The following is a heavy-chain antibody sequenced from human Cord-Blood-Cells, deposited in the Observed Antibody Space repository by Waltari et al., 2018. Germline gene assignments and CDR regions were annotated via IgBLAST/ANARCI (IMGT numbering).Heavy chain of an antibody. V-gene: IGHV4-34*01. D-gene: IGHD3-22*01. Sequence: QVQLQQWGAGLLKPSATLSLTCAVYGRSFSGYYWSWLRQPPGKGLEWIGEINHSGSTNYNPFVRSLVNMSVNTSNDQFVLKLSSVTAADTAVYYCAIHHLNPMTVVVDDAFDIWGQGTMVTVSS. J-gene: IGHJ3*02. CDR3: AIHHLNPMTVVVDDAFDI. CDR2: INHSGST. CDR1: GRSFSGYY.